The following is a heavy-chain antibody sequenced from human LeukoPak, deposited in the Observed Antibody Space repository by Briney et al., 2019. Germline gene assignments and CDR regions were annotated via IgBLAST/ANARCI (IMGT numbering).Heavy chain of an antibody. D-gene: IGHD3-9*01. CDR1: GFTFSDYY. CDR2: VSSRSSYT. V-gene: IGHV3-11*06. J-gene: IGHJ6*02. CDR3: ARDGRLASRDVLRYFDWLGMGDYYYGMDV. Sequence: PGGPLRLSCAASGFTFSDYYMSWIRQAPGKGLEWVSYVSSRSSYTNYADSVKGRFTISRDSAKNSLYLQMNSLRAEDTAVYYCARDGRLASRDVLRYFDWLGMGDYYYGMDVWGQGTTVTVSS.